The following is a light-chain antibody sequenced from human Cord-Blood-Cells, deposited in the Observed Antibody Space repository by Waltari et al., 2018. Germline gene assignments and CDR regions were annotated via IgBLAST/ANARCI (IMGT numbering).Light chain of an antibody. J-gene: IGKJ2*01. CDR1: QSISSW. Sequence: DIRMTQSPSTLSASVGDRVTITCRASQSISSWLAWYQQKPGKAPKLLIYKASSLESGVPSRFSGSGSGTEFTLTISSLQPDDFATYYCQQYNSYSYTFGQRTKLEIK. V-gene: IGKV1-5*03. CDR2: KAS. CDR3: QQYNSYSYT.